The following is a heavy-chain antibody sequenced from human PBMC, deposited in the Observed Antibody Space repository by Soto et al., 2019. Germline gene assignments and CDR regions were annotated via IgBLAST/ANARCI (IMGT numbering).Heavy chain of an antibody. Sequence: SETLSLTCTVSGGSISSGGYYWSWIRQHPGKGLEWIGYIYYSGSTYYNPSLKSRVTISVDTSKNQFSLKLSSVTAADTAVYYCARDFGGYDLRDRYFDYWGQGTLVTVSS. J-gene: IGHJ4*02. V-gene: IGHV4-31*03. CDR3: ARDFGGYDLRDRYFDY. D-gene: IGHD5-12*01. CDR1: GGSISSGGYY. CDR2: IYYSGST.